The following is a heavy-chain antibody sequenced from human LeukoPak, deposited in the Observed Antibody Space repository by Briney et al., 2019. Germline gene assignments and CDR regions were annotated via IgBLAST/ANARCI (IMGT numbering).Heavy chain of an antibody. V-gene: IGHV3-15*01. J-gene: IGHJ4*02. CDR1: GFTFSNAW. Sequence: GGSLRLSCAASGFTFSNAWMSWVRQAPGMGLNWVGRIKSKSDGGTTDYAAPVKGRFTTSRDDSENTLYLQLNSLKTDDTGVYYCTTEIHWGQGTLVTVSS. CDR3: TTEIH. CDR2: IKSKSDGGTT.